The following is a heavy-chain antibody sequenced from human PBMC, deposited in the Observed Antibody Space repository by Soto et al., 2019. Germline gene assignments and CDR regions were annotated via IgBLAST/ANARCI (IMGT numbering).Heavy chain of an antibody. Sequence: QLQLQESGPGLVRPSQTLSLTCTVSGGSINNGDYYWSWIRQPPGKALEWIGYIYHSGTTYYNPSLESRLTISVDTSKTQFSLRLNSVTAADTAVYFCARGEKLPRSFDCWGHGTLVSVSS. CDR1: GGSINNGDYY. J-gene: IGHJ4*01. D-gene: IGHD1-1*01. CDR2: IYHSGTT. V-gene: IGHV4-30-4*01. CDR3: ARGEKLPRSFDC.